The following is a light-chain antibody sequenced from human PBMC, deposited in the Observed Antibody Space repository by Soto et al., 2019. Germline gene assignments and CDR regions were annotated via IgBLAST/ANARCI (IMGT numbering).Light chain of an antibody. CDR3: QQYYSTLWT. CDR1: QSVLYSSNNQNY. V-gene: IGKV4-1*01. Sequence: DIVLTQSPDSLAVSLGERATINCKSSQSVLYSSNNQNYLAWYQQKPGQPPKLLMYWASTRESGVPDRFSGSGSGTDFTLTISSLQAEDVAVYYCQQYYSTLWTFGQGTKVEIK. CDR2: WAS. J-gene: IGKJ1*01.